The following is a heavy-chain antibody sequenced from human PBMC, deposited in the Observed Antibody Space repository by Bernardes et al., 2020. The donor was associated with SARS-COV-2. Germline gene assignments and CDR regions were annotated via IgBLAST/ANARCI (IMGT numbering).Heavy chain of an antibody. J-gene: IGHJ4*02. CDR1: GFTFSNFA. CDR3: SRVHGDYHFDC. D-gene: IGHD4-17*01. CDR2: ISGSGGTT. Sequence: GGSLRLSCSVSGFTFSNFAMSWVRQAPGKGLEWVAGISGSGGTTYYVDSVKGRFTISRDNSKNTLYLQMNSLRAEDTAVYYCSRVHGDYHFDCWGQGTLVTVSS. V-gene: IGHV3-23*01.